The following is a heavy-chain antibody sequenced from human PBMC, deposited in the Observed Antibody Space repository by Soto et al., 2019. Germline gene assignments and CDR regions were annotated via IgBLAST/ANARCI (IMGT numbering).Heavy chain of an antibody. J-gene: IGHJ3*02. Sequence: QVQLVQSGAEVKKPGSSVKVSCKASGGTFSSYTISWVRQAPGQGLEWMGRIIPILGIANYAQKFQGRVTITADKSTSTAYMELSSLRSEDTAVYYCARDRTDPGGAGAFDIWGQGTMVTVSS. CDR1: GGTFSSYT. D-gene: IGHD3-10*01. CDR2: IIPILGIA. V-gene: IGHV1-69*08. CDR3: ARDRTDPGGAGAFDI.